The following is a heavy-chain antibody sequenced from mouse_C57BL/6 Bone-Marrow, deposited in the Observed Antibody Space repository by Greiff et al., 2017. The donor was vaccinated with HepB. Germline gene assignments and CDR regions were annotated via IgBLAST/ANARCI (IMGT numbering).Heavy chain of an antibody. CDR2: FYPGSGSI. J-gene: IGHJ1*03. Sequence: VKLMESGAELVKPGASVKLSCKASGYTFTEYTIHWVKQRSGQGLEWIGWFYPGSGSIKYNEKFKDKATLTADKSSSTVYMELSSLTSEASAVYFCARHEGYYPDWYFDVWGTGTTVTVSS. CDR1: GYTFTEYT. CDR3: ARHEGYYPDWYFDV. D-gene: IGHD1-1*01. V-gene: IGHV1-62-2*01.